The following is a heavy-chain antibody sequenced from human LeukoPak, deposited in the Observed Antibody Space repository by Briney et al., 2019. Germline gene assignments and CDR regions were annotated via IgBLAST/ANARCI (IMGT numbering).Heavy chain of an antibody. Sequence: GGSLRLSCAASGFTFSSYWMSWVRQAPGKGLEWVASIKQDGSETRYVDSVKGRFTIFRDNTKTSLYLQMNSLRAEDTAVYYCARYGLGDTFDVWGQGTVVTVSS. CDR3: ARYGLGDTFDV. D-gene: IGHD4-17*01. CDR2: IKQDGSET. V-gene: IGHV3-7*01. CDR1: GFTFSSYW. J-gene: IGHJ3*01.